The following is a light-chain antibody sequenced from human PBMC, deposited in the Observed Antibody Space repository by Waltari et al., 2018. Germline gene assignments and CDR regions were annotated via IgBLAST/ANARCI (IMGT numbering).Light chain of an antibody. CDR2: TAS. CDR1: QSISNW. Sequence: DIQMTQSPSTLSASIGDRVTITCRASQSISNWLAWYQQKPGKAPKLLIYTASNLESGVPSRFSGSGSGTEFTLTISSLHPDDFATYYCQHYNSYPWTFGQGTKVEI. V-gene: IGKV1-5*03. CDR3: QHYNSYPWT. J-gene: IGKJ1*01.